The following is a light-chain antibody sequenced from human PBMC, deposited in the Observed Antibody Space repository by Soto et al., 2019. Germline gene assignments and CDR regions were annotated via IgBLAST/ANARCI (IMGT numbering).Light chain of an antibody. CDR3: QQYDNFPLT. J-gene: IGKJ4*01. CDR1: QDISNY. Sequence: DLQMTQSPSSLSASVGDRVTITCQASQDISNYLNWYQQKPGKAPKLLIYDASNLATGVPSRFSGRGSGTDFTFTISSLQPEDIATYYCQQYDNFPLTFGGGTRVEIK. CDR2: DAS. V-gene: IGKV1-33*01.